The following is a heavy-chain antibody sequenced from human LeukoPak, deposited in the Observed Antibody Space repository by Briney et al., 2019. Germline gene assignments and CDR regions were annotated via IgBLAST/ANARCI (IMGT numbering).Heavy chain of an antibody. CDR1: GFAFRTYA. J-gene: IGHJ4*02. Sequence: GGPLRPSCAASGFAFRTYAMHWVRQAPGKGLEYVSGISSNGGTTNYANPVKGRFTISRDNSKNTLYLQMGSLRPEDMAVYYCARVYIAGMTGHYSLDYWGQGTLLTVSS. CDR3: ARVYIAGMTGHYSLDY. CDR2: ISSNGGTT. V-gene: IGHV3-64*01. D-gene: IGHD3-9*01.